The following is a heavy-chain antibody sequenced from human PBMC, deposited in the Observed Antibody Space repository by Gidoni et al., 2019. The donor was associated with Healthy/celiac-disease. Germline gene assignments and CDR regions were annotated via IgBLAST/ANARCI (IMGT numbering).Heavy chain of an antibody. CDR1: GGSISSYY. J-gene: IGHJ4*02. V-gene: IGHV4-59*01. CDR3: ATSLVRGRAGEQDDY. D-gene: IGHD3-10*01. CDR2: IYYSGST. Sequence: QVQLQASGPGLVKPSETLSLTCPVSGGSISSYYWSWIRQPPGKGLEWIGYIYYSGSTNYNPSLKSRVTISVDTSKNQFSLKLSSVTAADTAVYYCATSLVRGRAGEQDDYWGQGTLVTVSS.